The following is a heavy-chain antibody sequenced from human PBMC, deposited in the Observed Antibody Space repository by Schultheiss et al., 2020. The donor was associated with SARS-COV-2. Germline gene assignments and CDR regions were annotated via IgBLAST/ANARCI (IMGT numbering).Heavy chain of an antibody. CDR2: IKQDGSEK. Sequence: GGSLRLSCAASGFTFSSYAMSWVRQASGKGLEWVANIKQDGSEKYYVDSVKGRFTISRDNAKNTVYLQMNSLRGEDTAVYYCARDGWTEGPFDYWGQGTLVTVSS. V-gene: IGHV3-7*01. CDR3: ARDGWTEGPFDY. J-gene: IGHJ4*02. D-gene: IGHD6-19*01. CDR1: GFTFSSYA.